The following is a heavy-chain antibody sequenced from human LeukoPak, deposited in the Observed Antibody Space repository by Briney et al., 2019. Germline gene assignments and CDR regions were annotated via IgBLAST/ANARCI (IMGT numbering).Heavy chain of an antibody. CDR1: GGSISSYY. D-gene: IGHD6-19*01. V-gene: IGHV4-59*01. Sequence: SETLSLTCTVSGGSISSYYWSWIRQPPGKGLEGIGYIYYSGSTNYNPSLKSRVTISVDTSKNQFSLKLSSVTAADTAVYYCARALYSSGWFPWFDPWGQGTLVTVSS. J-gene: IGHJ5*02. CDR3: ARALYSSGWFPWFDP. CDR2: IYYSGST.